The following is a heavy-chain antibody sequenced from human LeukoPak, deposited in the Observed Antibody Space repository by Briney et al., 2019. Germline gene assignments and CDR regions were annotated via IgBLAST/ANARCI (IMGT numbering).Heavy chain of an antibody. CDR2: IYYSGST. J-gene: IGHJ4*02. V-gene: IGHV4-59*08. CDR3: ARFYGDHVRAFDY. D-gene: IGHD4-17*01. Sequence: PSETLSLTCTVSGGSISSYYWSWIRQPPGKGLEWIGYIYYSGSTNYNPSLKSRVTISVDTSKNQFSLKLSSVTAADTAVYYCARFYGDHVRAFDYWGQGTLVTVSS. CDR1: GGSISSYY.